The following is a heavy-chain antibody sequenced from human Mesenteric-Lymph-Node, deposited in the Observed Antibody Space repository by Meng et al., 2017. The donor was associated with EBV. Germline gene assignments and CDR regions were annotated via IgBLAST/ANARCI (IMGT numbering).Heavy chain of an antibody. V-gene: IGHV1-2*06. D-gene: IGHD4-17*01. CDR2: INPNRGNT. Sequence: QGRLVQSGAEVKKPGASVKVSCKASGSPFIGYDIHWVRQAPGQGLEWMGRINPNRGNTNYAQRFQGRVTMTRDTSISTAYMGLSSLRSDDTAVYFCARGPMTTVTMDDYWGQGTLVTVSS. CDR1: GSPFIGYD. J-gene: IGHJ4*02. CDR3: ARGPMTTVTMDDY.